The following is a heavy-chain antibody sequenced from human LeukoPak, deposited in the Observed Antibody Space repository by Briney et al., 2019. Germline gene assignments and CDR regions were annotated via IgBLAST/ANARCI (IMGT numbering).Heavy chain of an antibody. CDR1: GGSFSGYY. CDR2: INHSGST. CDR3: ARAEGYCSSTSCPGSWFDP. J-gene: IGHJ5*02. D-gene: IGHD2-2*01. Sequence: SETLSLTCAVYGGSFSGYYWSWIRQPPGKGLEWIGEINHSGSTNYNPSLKSRVTISADTSKNQFSLKLSSVTAADTAVYYCARAEGYCSSTSCPGSWFDPWGQGTLVTVSS. V-gene: IGHV4-34*01.